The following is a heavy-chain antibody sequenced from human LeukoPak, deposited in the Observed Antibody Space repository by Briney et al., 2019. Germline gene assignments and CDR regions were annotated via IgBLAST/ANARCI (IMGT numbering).Heavy chain of an antibody. D-gene: IGHD5-12*01. V-gene: IGHV4-34*01. Sequence: PSETLSLTCAVYGGSFSGYYWSWIRQPPGKGLEWIGEINHSGSTNYNPSLKSRVTISVDTSNNQFSLKLSSVTAADTAVYYCASVATINIDGMDVWGQGTTVTVSS. CDR1: GGSFSGYY. CDR3: ASVATINIDGMDV. CDR2: INHSGST. J-gene: IGHJ6*02.